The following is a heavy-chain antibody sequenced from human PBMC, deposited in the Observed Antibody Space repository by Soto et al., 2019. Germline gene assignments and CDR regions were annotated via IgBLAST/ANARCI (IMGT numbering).Heavy chain of an antibody. CDR1: GFAISNYW. CDR3: ARGFRWGMDV. J-gene: IGHJ6*02. CDR2: INSDASTT. Sequence: GGSLRLSCVASGFAISNYWMRWVRQAPGKGLVWVSRINSDASTTDYADPVKGRFTISRDNAKNTVYLQMNSLRAEDTALYYCARGFRWGMDVWGHGTTVTVSS. D-gene: IGHD3-16*02. V-gene: IGHV3-74*01.